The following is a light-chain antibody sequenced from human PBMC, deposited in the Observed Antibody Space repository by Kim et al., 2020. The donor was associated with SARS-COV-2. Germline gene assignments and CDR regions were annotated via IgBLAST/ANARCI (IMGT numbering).Light chain of an antibody. Sequence: AAVGDRVTITCRAGQDISNDLAWYQQKPGKVPNLLIYGASTLQSGVPSRFSGSGSGTDFTLTISSLQPEDVATYYCQKYNAAPWTFGQGTKVEIK. J-gene: IGKJ1*01. CDR2: GAS. V-gene: IGKV1-27*01. CDR3: QKYNAAPWT. CDR1: QDISND.